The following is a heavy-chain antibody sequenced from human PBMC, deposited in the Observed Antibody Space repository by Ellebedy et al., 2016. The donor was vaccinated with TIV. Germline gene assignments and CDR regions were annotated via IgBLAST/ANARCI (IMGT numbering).Heavy chain of an antibody. J-gene: IGHJ2*01. V-gene: IGHV4-61*08. CDR3: ARRGYFDL. Sequence: MPGGSLRLSCTVSGDSVSSSGYYWSWIRQPPGKGLEWIGYIYYNWNTVYSPSLKSRVTISLDTSQNQFSLKLASVTAADTAVYYCARRGYFDLWGRGTLVTVSS. CDR1: GDSVSSSGYY. CDR2: IYYNWNT.